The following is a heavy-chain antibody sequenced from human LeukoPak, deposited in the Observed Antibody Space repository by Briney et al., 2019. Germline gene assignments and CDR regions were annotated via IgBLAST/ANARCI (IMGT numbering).Heavy chain of an antibody. CDR1: GITFRSYG. CDR3: AKDPYYYGSGSYSEPLVAPPYYFDY. J-gene: IGHJ4*02. V-gene: IGHV3-23*01. D-gene: IGHD3-10*01. Sequence: GGSLRLSCAASGITFRSYGMSWVRQAPGKGLEWVSAISGSGGSTYYADSVKGRFTISRDNSKNTLYLQMNSLRAEDTAVYYCAKDPYYYGSGSYSEPLVAPPYYFDYWGQGTLVTVSS. CDR2: ISGSGGST.